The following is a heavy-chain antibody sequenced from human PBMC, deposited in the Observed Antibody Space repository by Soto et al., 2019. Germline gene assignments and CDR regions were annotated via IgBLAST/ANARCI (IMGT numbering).Heavy chain of an antibody. CDR1: VFTFSSYA. J-gene: IGHJ4*02. D-gene: IGHD6-6*01. V-gene: IGHV3-30-3*01. Sequence: PWWSLRLSCASSVFTFSSYAMHWVRQAPGKGLEWVAVISYDGSNKYYADSVKGRFTISRDNSKNTLYLQMNSLRAEDTAVYYCAREGSSSAFDYWGQGTLVTVSS. CDR2: ISYDGSNK. CDR3: AREGSSSAFDY.